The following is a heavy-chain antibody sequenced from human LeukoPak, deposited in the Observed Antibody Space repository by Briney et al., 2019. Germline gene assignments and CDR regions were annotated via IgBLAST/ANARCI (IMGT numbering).Heavy chain of an antibody. CDR1: GYTFTSYG. D-gene: IGHD2-2*01. CDR2: TSAYNGNA. CDR3: ARVGCSSTSCPVDY. Sequence: ASVKVSCKASGYTFTSYGISWVRQAPGQGLEWMGWTSAYNGNANYAQKLQGRVTMTTDTSTSTAYMELRSLRADDTAVYYCARVGCSSTSCPVDYWGQGTLVTVSS. J-gene: IGHJ4*02. V-gene: IGHV1-18*01.